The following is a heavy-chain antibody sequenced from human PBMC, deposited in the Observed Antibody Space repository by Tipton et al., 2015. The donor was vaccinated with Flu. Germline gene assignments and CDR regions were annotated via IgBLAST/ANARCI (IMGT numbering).Heavy chain of an antibody. D-gene: IGHD2-8*01. CDR1: GFIFSDYY. V-gene: IGHV3-11*01. J-gene: IGHJ3*02. CDR2: ISSSGSTI. Sequence: SLRLSCAASGFIFSDYYMSWIRQAPGKGLEWVSYISSSGSTIHYADSVKGRFTIFRDNAKNSLFLQMNSLRAEDTAVYYCARGGDFVIMVYSFSAFDIWGQGTMVTVSS. CDR3: ARGGDFVIMVYSFSAFDI.